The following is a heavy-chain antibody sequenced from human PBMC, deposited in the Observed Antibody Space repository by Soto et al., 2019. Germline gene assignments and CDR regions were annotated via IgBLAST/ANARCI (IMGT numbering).Heavy chain of an antibody. J-gene: IGHJ3*02. Sequence: QVQLQESGPGLVKPSQTLSLTCTVSGGSISSGDYYWSWIRQPPGKGLEWIGYIYYSGSTYYNPSLKSRVTIXXDXSXXQFSLKLSSVTAADTAVYYCARAAYDSSNAGAFDIWGQGTMVTVSS. CDR3: ARAAYDSSNAGAFDI. V-gene: IGHV4-30-4*01. CDR2: IYYSGST. CDR1: GGSISSGDYY. D-gene: IGHD3-22*01.